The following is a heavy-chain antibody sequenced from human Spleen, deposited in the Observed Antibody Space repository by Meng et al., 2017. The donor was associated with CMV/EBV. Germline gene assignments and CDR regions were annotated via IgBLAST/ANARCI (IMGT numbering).Heavy chain of an antibody. CDR3: AKGGPQWLVESYFDY. CDR1: GFSFRTYA. D-gene: IGHD6-19*01. J-gene: IGHJ4*02. CDR2: ISSDGSSQ. Sequence: GESLKISCAASGFSFRTYAMHWVRQAPGKGLEWVAAISSDGSSQFFADSVRGRFTISRDSSKNTLYLQMNRLRVEDTALYYCAKGGPQWLVESYFDYWGQGTLVTVSS. V-gene: IGHV3-30*04.